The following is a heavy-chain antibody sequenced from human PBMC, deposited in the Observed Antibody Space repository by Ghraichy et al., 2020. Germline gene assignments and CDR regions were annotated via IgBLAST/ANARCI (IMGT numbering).Heavy chain of an antibody. CDR2: ISSSSTYI. CDR3: ARDTPPGHSSGYYGLDY. Sequence: GGSLRLSCAASGFTFSSYSMNWVRQAPGRGLEWVSSISSSSTYIYYADSVKGRFTISRDNANNSLYLQMNSLRAEDTAVYYCARDTPPGHSSGYYGLDYWGQGTLVTVSS. D-gene: IGHD3-22*01. CDR1: GFTFSSYS. J-gene: IGHJ4*02. V-gene: IGHV3-21*01.